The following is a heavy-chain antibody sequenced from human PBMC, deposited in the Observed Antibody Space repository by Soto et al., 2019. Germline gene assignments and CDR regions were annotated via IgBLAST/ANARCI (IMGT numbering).Heavy chain of an antibody. V-gene: IGHV3-30-3*02. CDR2: ISYDGSNK. CDR3: AKLPSGGSFRLEWFDP. D-gene: IGHD1-26*01. J-gene: IGHJ5*02. Sequence: GGSLRLSCAASGFTFSSYAMHWVRQAPGKGLEWVAVISYDGSNKYYADSVKGRFTISRDNSKNTLYLQMNSLRAEDTAVYYCAKLPSGGSFRLEWFDPWGQGTLVTVSS. CDR1: GFTFSSYA.